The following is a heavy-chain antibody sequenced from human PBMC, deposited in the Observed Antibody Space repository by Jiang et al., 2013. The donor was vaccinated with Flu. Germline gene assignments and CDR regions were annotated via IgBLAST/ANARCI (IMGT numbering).Heavy chain of an antibody. CDR3: ATLRGSSYDTYLADY. CDR2: IRFDGSDK. Sequence: VQLVESGGGVVQPGGSLRLSCAASGFSFSYYGMHWVRQAPGKGLEWVAIIRFDGSDKYYADSVKGRFTISRDNSKNTLYLQMNSLRPEDTAVYYCATLRGSSYDTYLADYWGQG. CDR1: GFSFSYYG. D-gene: IGHD3-3*01. J-gene: IGHJ4*02. V-gene: IGHV3-30*02.